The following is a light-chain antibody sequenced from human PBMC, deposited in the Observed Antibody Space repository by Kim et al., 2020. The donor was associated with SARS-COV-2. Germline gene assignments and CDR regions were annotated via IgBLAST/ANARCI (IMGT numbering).Light chain of an antibody. CDR3: MQHTHWPWT. CDR2: RVS. Sequence: DVVLTQSPLSLPVTLGQPASISCISSLSLVYGDGKTNLTWFHQRPGQSPRRLIYRVSNRDSGVPDRFSGSGSGTAFTLTISSVEAEDVGVYHCMQHTHWPWTFGQGTKVEIK. J-gene: IGKJ1*01. V-gene: IGKV2-30*01. CDR1: LSLVYGDGKTN.